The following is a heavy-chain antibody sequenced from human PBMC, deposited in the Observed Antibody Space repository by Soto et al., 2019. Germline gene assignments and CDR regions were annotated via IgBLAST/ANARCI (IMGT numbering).Heavy chain of an antibody. Sequence: EVQLLESGGGLVQPGGSLRLSCTASGFTFSDHAMTWVRQAPGKGLEWLSGISGGGSGAYYADSVKGRFTVSRANSNNTLFLQMDSLGVEGTAVYYCAIDLWWYTHWGQGTLVTVSS. CDR3: AIDLWWYTH. J-gene: IGHJ4*02. D-gene: IGHD2-15*01. CDR2: ISGGGSGA. CDR1: GFTFSDHA. V-gene: IGHV3-23*01.